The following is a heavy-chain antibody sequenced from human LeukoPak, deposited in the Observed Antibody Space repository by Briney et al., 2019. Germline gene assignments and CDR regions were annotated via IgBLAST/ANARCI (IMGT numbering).Heavy chain of an antibody. J-gene: IGHJ4*02. CDR1: GFTFSSYG. CDR2: IRYEGSNK. V-gene: IGHV3-30*02. CDR3: AKDRGSGSYYYLDY. D-gene: IGHD1-26*01. Sequence: GGSLRLSCAASGFTFSSYGMHWVRQAPGKGLEWVAFIRYEGSNKYYADSVKGRFTISRDNSKNTLYLQMNSLRAEDTAVYYCAKDRGSGSYYYLDYWGQGTLVTVSS.